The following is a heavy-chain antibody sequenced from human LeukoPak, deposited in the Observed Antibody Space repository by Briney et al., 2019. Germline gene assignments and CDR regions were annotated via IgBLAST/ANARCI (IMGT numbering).Heavy chain of an antibody. CDR2: IYYSGST. Sequence: SETLSLTCTVSGGSISSSSYYWDWIRQPPGKGLEGIGSIYYSGSTYYHPSPKSRVTISVETSKNQFSLRLSSVPAADTALYYCARRDTNSWYLDLWGRGTLVTVSS. J-gene: IGHJ2*01. CDR1: GGSISSSSYY. V-gene: IGHV4-39*01. CDR3: ARRDTNSWYLDL.